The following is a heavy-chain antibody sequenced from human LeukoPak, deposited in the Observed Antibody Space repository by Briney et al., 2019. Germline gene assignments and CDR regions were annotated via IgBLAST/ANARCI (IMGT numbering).Heavy chain of an antibody. CDR2: IKQDGSEK. CDR3: AREANYYDSSGYYAEN. CDR1: GFTFISYW. J-gene: IGHJ4*02. V-gene: IGHV3-7*01. D-gene: IGHD3-22*01. Sequence: GGSLRLSCAASGFTFISYWMSWVRQAPGKGLEWVANIKQDGSEKYYVDSVKGRFTISRDNAQNSLYLQMNSLRAEDTAVYYCAREANYYDSSGYYAENWGQGTLVTVSS.